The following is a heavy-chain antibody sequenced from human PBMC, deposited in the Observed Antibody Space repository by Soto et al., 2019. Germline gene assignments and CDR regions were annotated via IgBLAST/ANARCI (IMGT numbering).Heavy chain of an antibody. V-gene: IGHV2-5*02. CDR3: ALQRYGEFEY. J-gene: IGHJ4*02. D-gene: IGHD5-18*01. CDR2: IYWDDDK. CDR1: GCSLSTIGVG. Sequence: QITLKESGPTLVKPTQTLTLTCTFSGCSLSTIGVGVGWIRQSPGKALEWLALIYWDDDKRYSPSLKSRLIITKDTSKNQVVLTMTNMDPVDTATYYCALQRYGEFEYWGQGTLVSVSS.